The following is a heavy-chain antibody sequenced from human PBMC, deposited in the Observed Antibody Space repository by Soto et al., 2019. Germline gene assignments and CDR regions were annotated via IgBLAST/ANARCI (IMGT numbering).Heavy chain of an antibody. CDR2: ISVTGDT. CDR3: AKSLNTATSFDY. V-gene: IGHV3-23*01. CDR1: GFTFSSYA. Sequence: EVQLLESGGGLVQPGGSLRLSCAASGFTFSSYAMNWVRQAPGMGPEWVSLISVTGDTYYADSVKGRFTISRDNSKNTLCLQMNSLRAEDTAVYYCAKSLNTATSFDYWGQGTLVTVSP. J-gene: IGHJ4*02.